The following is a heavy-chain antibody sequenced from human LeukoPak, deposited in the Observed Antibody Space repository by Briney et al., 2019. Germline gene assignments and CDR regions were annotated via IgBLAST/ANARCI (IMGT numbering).Heavy chain of an antibody. D-gene: IGHD5-24*01. Sequence: PSETLSLTCAVYGGSFSGYYWSWIRQPPGKGLEWVGEINHSGSTNYNPSLKSRVTISVDTSKNQFSLKLSSVTAADTAVYYCAREDVEMATYDYWGQGTLVTVSS. V-gene: IGHV4-34*01. J-gene: IGHJ4*02. CDR1: GGSFSGYY. CDR3: AREDVEMATYDY. CDR2: INHSGST.